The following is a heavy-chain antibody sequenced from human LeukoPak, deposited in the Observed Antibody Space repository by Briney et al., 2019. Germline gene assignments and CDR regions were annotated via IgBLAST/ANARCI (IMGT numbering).Heavy chain of an antibody. CDR3: AKVSESNYDFLTGYYTPYYFDY. CDR2: ISSSGSTI. CDR1: GFTFSSYA. D-gene: IGHD3-9*01. Sequence: GGSLRLSCAASGFTFSSYAMSWVRQAPGKGLEWVSYISSSGSTIYYADSVKGRLTISRDNSKNMLYLQMNSLRAEDTAVYYCAKVSESNYDFLTGYYTPYYFDYWGQGTLVTVSS. J-gene: IGHJ4*02. V-gene: IGHV3-23*01.